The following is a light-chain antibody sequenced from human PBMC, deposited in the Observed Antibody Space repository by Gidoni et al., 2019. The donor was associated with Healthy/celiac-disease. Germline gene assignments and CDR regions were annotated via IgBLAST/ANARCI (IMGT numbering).Light chain of an antibody. V-gene: IGKV1-5*03. CDR2: KAS. CDR3: QQYNSYSRT. J-gene: IGKJ1*01. CDR1: QSISSW. Sequence: DIQMTQSPSTLSASVGDRVTITCRASQSISSWLAWYQQKPGNAPKLLISKASSLESGVPSRFSGSGSGTEFTLTSSSLQPDDFATYYCQQYNSYSRTFGQGTKVEIK.